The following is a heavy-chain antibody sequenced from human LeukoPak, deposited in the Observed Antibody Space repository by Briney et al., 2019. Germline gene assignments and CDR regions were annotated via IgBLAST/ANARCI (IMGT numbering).Heavy chain of an antibody. J-gene: IGHJ6*02. CDR2: ISSSGSTI. Sequence: PGGSLRLSCAASGFTFSSYAMSWVRQAPGKGLEWVSYISSSGSTIYYADSVKGRFTISRNNAKNSLYLQMNSLRAEDTAVYYCARDRIYYKDYYYGMDVWGQGTTVTVSS. CDR1: GFTFSSYA. V-gene: IGHV3-48*03. D-gene: IGHD3-22*01. CDR3: ARDRIYYKDYYYGMDV.